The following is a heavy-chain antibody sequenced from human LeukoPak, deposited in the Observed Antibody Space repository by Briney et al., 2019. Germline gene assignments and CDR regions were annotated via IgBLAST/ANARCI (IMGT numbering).Heavy chain of an antibody. Sequence: PGGSLRLSCAASGFTFSSHGMNWVRQAPGKGLEWASGISPNGVITYYADSVKGRFTTSRDNSKNTLYLQMNSLRAEDTAVYYCAKELRGYSGYYFDYWGQGTLVTVSS. V-gene: IGHV3-23*01. J-gene: IGHJ4*02. CDR3: AKELRGYSGYYFDY. D-gene: IGHD5-12*01. CDR1: GFTFSSHG. CDR2: ISPNGVIT.